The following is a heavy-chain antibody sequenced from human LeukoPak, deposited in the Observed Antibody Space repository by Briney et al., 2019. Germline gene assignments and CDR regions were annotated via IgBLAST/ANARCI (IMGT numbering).Heavy chain of an antibody. V-gene: IGHV3-9*01. CDR2: ISWNSGSI. D-gene: IGHD3-22*01. CDR1: GGSISSYY. J-gene: IGHJ4*02. Sequence: LSLTCTVSGGSISSYYWSWIRQPPGKGLEWVSGISWNSGSIGYADSVKGRFTISRDNAKNSLYLQMNSLRAEDTALYYCAKGGSGYYDSSGFFDYWGQGTLVTVSS. CDR3: AKGGSGYYDSSGFFDY.